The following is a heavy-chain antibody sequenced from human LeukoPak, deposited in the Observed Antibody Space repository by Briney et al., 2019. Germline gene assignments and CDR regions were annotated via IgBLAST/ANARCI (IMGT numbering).Heavy chain of an antibody. Sequence: ASVKVSCKASGYTFTSYGISWVRQAPGQGLEWMGWISAYNGNTNYAQKLQGRVTMTTDTSTSTAYMELRSLRSDDTAVYYCARLDSSSWFLDYYFDYWGQGTLVTVSS. J-gene: IGHJ4*02. CDR1: GYTFTSYG. CDR3: ARLDSSSWFLDYYFDY. CDR2: ISAYNGNT. D-gene: IGHD6-13*01. V-gene: IGHV1-18*01.